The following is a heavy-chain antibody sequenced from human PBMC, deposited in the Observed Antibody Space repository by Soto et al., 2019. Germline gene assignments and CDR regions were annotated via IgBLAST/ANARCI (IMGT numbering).Heavy chain of an antibody. CDR1: GGSISSYY. V-gene: IGHV4-59*08. D-gene: IGHD2-2*01. Sequence: PSETLSLTCTVSGGSISSYYWSWIRQPPGKGLEWIGYIYYSGSTNYNPSLKSRVTISVDTSKNQFSLKLSSVTAADTAVYYCARHRYCSSTSCPPANWFDPWGQGTLVTVSS. CDR2: IYYSGST. CDR3: ARHRYCSSTSCPPANWFDP. J-gene: IGHJ5*02.